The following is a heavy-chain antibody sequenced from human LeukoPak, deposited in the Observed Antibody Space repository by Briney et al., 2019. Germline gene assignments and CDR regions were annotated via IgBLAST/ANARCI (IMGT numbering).Heavy chain of an antibody. CDR2: SDPKSGAT. V-gene: IGHV1-2*02. D-gene: IGHD2-2*01. CDR3: AREGIVVVPAATAHAFDI. Sequence: ASVKVSCKTSGYTFTSYYIHWLRQAPGQRFEWMGWSDPKSGATKYEHFQGRVTMTRDTSISTAYMELSRLRSDDTAVYYCAREGIVVVPAATAHAFDIWGQGTMVTVSS. CDR1: GYTFTSYY. J-gene: IGHJ3*02.